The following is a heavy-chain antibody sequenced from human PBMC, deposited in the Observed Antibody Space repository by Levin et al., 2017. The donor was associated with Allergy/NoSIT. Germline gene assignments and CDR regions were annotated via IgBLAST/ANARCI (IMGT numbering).Heavy chain of an antibody. D-gene: IGHD2/OR15-2a*01. J-gene: IGHJ6*02. CDR1: GFTISSTY. CDR2: IYSGGST. V-gene: IGHV3-53*01. Sequence: LSLTCAASGFTISSTYMSWVRQAPGKGLEWVSVIYSGGSTYYADSVKGRFTISRDNSKNTLYLQMNSLRAEDTAVYYCARGNILYGMDVWGQGTTVTVSS. CDR3: ARGNILYGMDV.